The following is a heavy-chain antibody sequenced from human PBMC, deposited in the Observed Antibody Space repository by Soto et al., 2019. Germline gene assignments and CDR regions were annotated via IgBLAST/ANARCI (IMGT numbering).Heavy chain of an antibody. Sequence: SETLSLTCSVSGGSISSFTYYWGWIRQPPGKGLEWIGTVYYNENTYYNPSLKSRVTITVDTAKNQFSLNLRSVNAADTAMYFCARRERYYGSPGWFDPWGPGTLVTVS. D-gene: IGHD3-10*01. CDR3: ARRERYYGSPGWFDP. V-gene: IGHV4-39*01. CDR2: VYYNENT. CDR1: GGSISSFTYY. J-gene: IGHJ5*02.